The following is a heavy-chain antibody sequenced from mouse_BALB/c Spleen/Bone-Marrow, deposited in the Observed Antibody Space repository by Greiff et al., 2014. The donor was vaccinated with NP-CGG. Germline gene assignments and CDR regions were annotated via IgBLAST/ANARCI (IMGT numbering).Heavy chain of an antibody. D-gene: IGHD4-1*01. CDR2: IYPGNNDA. J-gene: IGHJ3*01. Sequence: VTLKESGTVLARPGASLRMSCKASGYTFTNYWINWIKQRPGQGLEWIGAIYPGNNDAKYTQKFKAKAKLTAVTSTSIADMELSSLTNEDSAVYYCARNWDWVFAYWGQGTLVTVSA. V-gene: IGHV1-5*01. CDR1: GYTFTNYW. CDR3: ARNWDWVFAY.